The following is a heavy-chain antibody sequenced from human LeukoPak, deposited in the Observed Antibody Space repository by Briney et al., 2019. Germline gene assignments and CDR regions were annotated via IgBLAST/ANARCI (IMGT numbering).Heavy chain of an antibody. J-gene: IGHJ5*02. D-gene: IGHD7-27*01. CDR3: ARATAVWGDNWFDP. CDR1: GDSLPSNSAA. V-gene: IGHV6-1*01. CDR2: TYYRPKWYN. Sequence: SHTLSLTCAISGDSLPSNSAAWNWINQSPSRGLEWLGRTYYRPKWYNDYPVSVKSRITINPDTSKNQFSLQLNSVTPEAAAVYYCARATAVWGDNWFDPWGQGTLVTVSS.